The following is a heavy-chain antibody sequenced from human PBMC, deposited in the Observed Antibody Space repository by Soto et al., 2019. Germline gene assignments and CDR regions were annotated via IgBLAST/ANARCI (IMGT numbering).Heavy chain of an antibody. Sequence: SVKVSCKASGGTFSSYAISWVRQAPGQGLEWMGGIIPIFGTANYAQKFQGRVTITADESTSTAYMELSSLRSEDTAVYYCARGRLITMVRGVIISRGPFDPWGQGTLVTVSS. J-gene: IGHJ5*02. V-gene: IGHV1-69*13. D-gene: IGHD3-10*01. CDR2: IIPIFGTA. CDR1: GGTFSSYA. CDR3: ARGRLITMVRGVIISRGPFDP.